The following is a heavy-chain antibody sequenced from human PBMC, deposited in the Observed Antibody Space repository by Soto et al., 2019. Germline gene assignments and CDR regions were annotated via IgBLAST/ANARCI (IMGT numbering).Heavy chain of an antibody. V-gene: IGHV4-34*01. CDR1: GGSFIGYY. J-gene: IGHJ4*02. Sequence: KTSETLSLTCAVYGGSFIGYYWIFIRHPPWKWLEWIGEINHSGSTNYNPSLKSRVTISVDTSKNQFSLKLSSVTAADTAVYYCARGALAIQLWSGRYYFDYWGQGTLVTVSS. CDR3: ARGALAIQLWSGRYYFDY. CDR2: INHSGST. D-gene: IGHD5-18*01.